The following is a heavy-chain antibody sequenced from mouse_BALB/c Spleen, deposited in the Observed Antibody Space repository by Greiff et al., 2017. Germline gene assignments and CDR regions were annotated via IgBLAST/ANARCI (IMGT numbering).Heavy chain of an antibody. CDR1: GFTFSSYG. CDR2: ISSGGSYT. J-gene: IGHJ4*01. Sequence: EVKLVESGGDLVKPGGSLKLSCAASGFTFSSYGMSWVRQTPDKRLEWVATISSGGSYTYYPDSVKGRFTISRDNAKNTLYLQMSSLKSEDAAMYYCARRLQRGYYYAMDYWGQGTSVTVSS. V-gene: IGHV5-6*02. CDR3: ARRLQRGYYYAMDY. D-gene: IGHD1-1*01.